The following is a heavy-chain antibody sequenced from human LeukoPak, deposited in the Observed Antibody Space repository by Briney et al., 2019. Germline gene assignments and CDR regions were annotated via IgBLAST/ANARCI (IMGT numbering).Heavy chain of an antibody. CDR2: ISGSGGST. V-gene: IGHV3-23*01. Sequence: PGGSLRLSCAASGFAFSSYDMSWVRQAPGKGLEWVSAISGSGGSTYYADSVKGRFTISRDNSKNTLYLQMNTLRAEDTAVYYCATFLTHGDYWGQGTLVTVSS. CDR3: ATFLTHGDY. D-gene: IGHD2/OR15-2a*01. CDR1: GFAFSSYD. J-gene: IGHJ4*02.